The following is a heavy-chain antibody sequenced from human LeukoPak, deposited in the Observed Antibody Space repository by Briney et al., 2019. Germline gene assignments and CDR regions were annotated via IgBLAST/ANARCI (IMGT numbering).Heavy chain of an antibody. V-gene: IGHV4-59*08. CDR2: IYYSGST. CDR1: GGSISSHY. D-gene: IGHD6-13*01. CDR3: ARGSSWYGKYYFDY. J-gene: IGHJ4*02. Sequence: SETLSLTCTVSGGSISSHYWSWIRQPPGKGLEWIGYIYYSGSTNYNPSLKSRVTISVDTSKNQFSLKLSSVTAADTAVYYCARGSSWYGKYYFDYWGQGTLVTVSS.